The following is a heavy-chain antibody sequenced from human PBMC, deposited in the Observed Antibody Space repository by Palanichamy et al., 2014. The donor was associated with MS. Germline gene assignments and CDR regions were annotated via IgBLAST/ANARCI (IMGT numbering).Heavy chain of an antibody. Sequence: QVQLVESGGGVVQPGRSLRLSCAASGFTFSSYGMHWVRQAPGKGLEWVAVISYDGSNKYYADSVKGRFTISRDNSKNTLYLQMNRLRAEDTAVYYCAKDRDSYAGRVPYGMDVWGQGTTVTVS. CDR1: GFTFSSYG. CDR3: AKDRDSYAGRVPYGMDV. D-gene: IGHD3-16*01. CDR2: ISYDGSNK. J-gene: IGHJ6*02. V-gene: IGHV3-30*18.